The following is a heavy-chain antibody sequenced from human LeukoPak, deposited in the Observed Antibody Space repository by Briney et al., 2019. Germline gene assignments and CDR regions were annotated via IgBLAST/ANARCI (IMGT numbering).Heavy chain of an antibody. CDR2: IYYSGST. D-gene: IGHD6-13*01. J-gene: IGHJ4*02. CDR1: GGSISSSSYY. CDR3: ASDSSPNGYFDY. V-gene: IGHV4-39*01. Sequence: SETLSLTCTVSGGSISSSSYYWGWIRQPPGKGLEWIGSIYYSGSTYYNPSLKSRVTISVDTSKNQFSLKLSSVTAADTAVYYCASDSSPNGYFDYWGQGTLVTVSS.